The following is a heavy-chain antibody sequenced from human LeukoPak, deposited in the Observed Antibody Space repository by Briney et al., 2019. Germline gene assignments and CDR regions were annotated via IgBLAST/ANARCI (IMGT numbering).Heavy chain of an antibody. Sequence: PSETLSLTCTVSGGSISSSSYYWGWIRQPPGKGLEWIGSIYYSGSTYYNPSLKSRVTISVDTSKNQFSLKLSSVTAADTAVYYCERGKLGFDAFDIWGQGTMVTVSS. V-gene: IGHV4-39*01. CDR3: ERGKLGFDAFDI. CDR2: IYYSGST. D-gene: IGHD7-27*01. CDR1: GGSISSSSYY. J-gene: IGHJ3*02.